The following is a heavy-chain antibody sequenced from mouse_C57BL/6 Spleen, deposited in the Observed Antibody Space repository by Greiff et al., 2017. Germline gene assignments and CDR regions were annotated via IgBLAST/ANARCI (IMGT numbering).Heavy chain of an antibody. J-gene: IGHJ3*01. CDR2: ISSGSSTI. CDR1: GFTFSDYG. D-gene: IGHD2-3*01. Sequence: EVQRVESGGGLVKPGGSLKLSCAASGFTFSDYGMHWVRQAPEKGLEWVAYISSGSSTIYYADTVKGRFTISRDNAKNTLFLQMTSLRSEDTAMYYCAAGGWLLGFAYWSRGAQVTVSA. V-gene: IGHV5-17*01. CDR3: AAGGWLLGFAY.